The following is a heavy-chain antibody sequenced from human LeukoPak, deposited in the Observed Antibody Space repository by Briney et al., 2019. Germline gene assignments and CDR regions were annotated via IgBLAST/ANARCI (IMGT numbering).Heavy chain of an antibody. CDR2: ISYDGSNK. D-gene: IGHD4-17*01. V-gene: IGHV3-30*04. J-gene: IGHJ6*03. CDR1: GFTFSSYA. Sequence: PGGSLRLSCAASGFTFSSYAMHWVRQAPGKGLEWVAVISYDGSNKYYADSVKGRFTISRDNSKNTLYLQMNSLRAEDTAVYYCAKSSPRQTTHYMDVWGKGTTVTVSS. CDR3: AKSSPRQTTHYMDV.